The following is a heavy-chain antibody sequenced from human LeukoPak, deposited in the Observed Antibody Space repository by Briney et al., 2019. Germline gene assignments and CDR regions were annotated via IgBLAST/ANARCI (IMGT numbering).Heavy chain of an antibody. CDR1: GFTFSSYA. Sequence: PGGSLRLSCAASGFTFSSYAMHWVRQAPGKGLEWVAVISYDGSNKYYADSVKGRFTISRDNSKNTLYLQMNSLRADDTALYYCARDSSDSGTSNYYYGMDVWGQGTTVAVSS. CDR3: ARDSSDSGTSNYYYGMDV. V-gene: IGHV3-30-3*01. D-gene: IGHD3-10*01. J-gene: IGHJ6*02. CDR2: ISYDGSNK.